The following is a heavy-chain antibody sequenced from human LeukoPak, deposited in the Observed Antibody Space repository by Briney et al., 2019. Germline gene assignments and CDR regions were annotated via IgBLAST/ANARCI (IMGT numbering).Heavy chain of an antibody. D-gene: IGHD1-26*01. CDR2: ISAYNGNT. Sequence: GASVTVSCKASGYTFTSYGISWVRQAPGQGLEWMGWISAYNGNTNYAQKLQGRVTMTTDTSTSTAYMELRSLRSDDTAVYYCARVVIGGSYYGDFDYWGQGTLVTVS. J-gene: IGHJ4*02. V-gene: IGHV1-18*01. CDR3: ARVVIGGSYYGDFDY. CDR1: GYTFTSYG.